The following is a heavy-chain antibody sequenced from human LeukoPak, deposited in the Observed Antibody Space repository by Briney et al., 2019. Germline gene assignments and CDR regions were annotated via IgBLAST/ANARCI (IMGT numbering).Heavy chain of an antibody. CDR1: GYTFTGYY. CDR2: INPNSGGT. D-gene: IGHD6-13*01. J-gene: IGHJ4*02. CDR3: ARDSFWYGSSWYLDYFDY. V-gene: IGHV1-2*02. Sequence: ASVKVSCKASGYTFTGYYMHSVRQAPGQRREGMRWINPNSGGTNYAQKFQGRVTMTRDTSISTAYMELSRLRSDDTAVYYCARDSFWYGSSWYLDYFDYWGQGTLVTVSS.